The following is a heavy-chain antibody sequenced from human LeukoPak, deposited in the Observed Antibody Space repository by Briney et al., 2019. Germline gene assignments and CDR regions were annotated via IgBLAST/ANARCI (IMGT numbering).Heavy chain of an antibody. Sequence: PGGSLRLSCAASGFTFSSYEMNWVRKAPGEGLEWVSYISSSGSTIYYADSVKGRFTISRDNAKNSLYLQMNSLRAEDTAVYYCARAPPYYYGSGSYPLDYWGQGTLVTVSS. V-gene: IGHV3-48*03. D-gene: IGHD3-10*01. CDR1: GFTFSSYE. CDR3: ARAPPYYYGSGSYPLDY. J-gene: IGHJ4*02. CDR2: ISSSGSTI.